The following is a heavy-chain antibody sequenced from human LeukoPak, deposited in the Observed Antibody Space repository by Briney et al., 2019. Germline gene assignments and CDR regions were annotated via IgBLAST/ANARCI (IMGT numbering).Heavy chain of an antibody. CDR2: IYYSGST. CDR3: ARGRYSGSYFDY. D-gene: IGHD1-26*01. J-gene: IGHJ4*02. CDR1: GGSISSGSYY. Sequence: SETPSLTCTVSGGSISSGSYYWSWIRQPPGKGLEWIGYIYYSGSTNYNPSLKSRVTISVDTSKNQFSLKLSSVTAADTAVYYCARGRYSGSYFDYWGQGTLVTVSS. V-gene: IGHV4-61*01.